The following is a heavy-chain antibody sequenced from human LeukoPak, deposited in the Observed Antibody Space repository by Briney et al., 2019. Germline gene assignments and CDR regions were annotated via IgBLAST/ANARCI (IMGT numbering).Heavy chain of an antibody. D-gene: IGHD3-9*01. CDR2: IYYSGST. Sequence: SETLSLTCTVSGGSISSYSWSWIRQPPGKGLEWIGYIYYSGSTNYNPSLKSRVTISVDTSKNQFSLKLSSVTAADTAVYYCARFFSKRKTAYDIDYWGQGTLVTVSS. CDR3: ARFFSKRKTAYDIDY. J-gene: IGHJ4*02. CDR1: GGSISSYS. V-gene: IGHV4-59*08.